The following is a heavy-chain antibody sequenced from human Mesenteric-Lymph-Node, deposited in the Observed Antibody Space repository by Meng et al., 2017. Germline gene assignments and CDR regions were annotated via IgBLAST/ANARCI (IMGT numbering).Heavy chain of an antibody. D-gene: IGHD3-22*01. Sequence: GGSLRLSCAASGFTFSSYEMNWVRQAPGKGLEFVSYISGTSGTIYYADSVRGRFTISRDNAKSSLYLQMNSLRAEDTAVYYCATQFTTTSHYWGQGTLVTVS. V-gene: IGHV3-48*03. CDR3: ATQFTTTSHY. CDR1: GFTFSSYE. J-gene: IGHJ4*01. CDR2: ISGTSGTI.